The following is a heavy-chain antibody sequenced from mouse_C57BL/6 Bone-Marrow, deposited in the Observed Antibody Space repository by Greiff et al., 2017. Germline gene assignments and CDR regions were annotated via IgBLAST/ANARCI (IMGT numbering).Heavy chain of an antibody. V-gene: IGHV1-85*01. CDR1: GYTFTSYD. J-gene: IGHJ3*01. Sequence: VQLVESGPELVKPGASVKLSCKASGYTFTSYDINWVKQRPGQGLEWIGWIYPRDGSTKYNEKFKGKATLTVETSSSTAYMELHSLTSEDSAVYFCARSRPFAYWGQGTLVTVSA. CDR2: IYPRDGST. CDR3: ARSRPFAY. D-gene: IGHD1-1*01.